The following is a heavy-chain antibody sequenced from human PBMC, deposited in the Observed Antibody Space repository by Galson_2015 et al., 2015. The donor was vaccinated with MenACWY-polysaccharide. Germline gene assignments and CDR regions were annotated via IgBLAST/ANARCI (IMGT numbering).Heavy chain of an antibody. CDR2: INSDGGST. V-gene: IGHV3-74*01. CDR1: GFTFSSHW. Sequence: SLRLSCAASGFTFSSHWMHWVRQAPGQGLVWVSRINSDGGSTSYADSVKGRFTISRDNAKNTLYLEIISLRAEGTAVYYCARGSGDRQLKGARHACDSWGQGSMFTVST. D-gene: IGHD2-2*01. CDR3: ARGSGDRQLKGARHACDS. J-gene: IGHJ3*02.